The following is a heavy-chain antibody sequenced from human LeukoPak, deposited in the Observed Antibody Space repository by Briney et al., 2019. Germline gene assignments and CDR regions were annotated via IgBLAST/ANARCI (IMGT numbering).Heavy chain of an antibody. CDR1: GFTVSSNY. Sequence: GGSLRLSCAASGFTVSSNYMSWVRQPPGKGLEWVSIIYRDGTTYYADSVKGRFTISRDNSKNTLYLEMNSLRAADTAVYYCARDSPANWAQFDYWGQGTLVTVSS. D-gene: IGHD7-27*01. CDR3: ARDSPANWAQFDY. V-gene: IGHV3-53*01. J-gene: IGHJ4*02. CDR2: IYRDGTT.